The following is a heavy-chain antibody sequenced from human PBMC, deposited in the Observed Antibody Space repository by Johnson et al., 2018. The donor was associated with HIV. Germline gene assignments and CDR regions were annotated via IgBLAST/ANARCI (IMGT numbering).Heavy chain of an antibody. CDR1: GFTFSSYA. CDR3: AKGSGSSWYIGAFDI. D-gene: IGHD6-13*01. CDR2: ISGSGGST. V-gene: IGHV3-23*04. Sequence: VQLVESGGGLVQPGGSLRLSCAASGFTFSSYAMSWVRQAPGKGLEWVSAISGSGGSTYYADSVTGRFTIARDNSKNTLYLPMHSLRAEDTAVYYCAKGSGSSWYIGAFDIWGQGTMVTVSS. J-gene: IGHJ3*02.